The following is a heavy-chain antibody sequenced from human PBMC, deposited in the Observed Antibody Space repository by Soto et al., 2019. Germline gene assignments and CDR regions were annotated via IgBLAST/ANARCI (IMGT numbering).Heavy chain of an antibody. CDR1: GYTFSDSY. CDR2: SNPNSGGT. D-gene: IGHD6-6*01. J-gene: IGHJ4*02. V-gene: IGHV1-2*02. CDR3: ARGRGRVALGHSSSLDY. Sequence: QVQLVQSGAEVKKPGASVKVSCKASGYTFSDSYVHWVRQAPGQGLEWMGWSNPNSGGTYYPQKFRGRVTMTGDTSIDTAYMELTRLRSDDTAVYFCARGRGRVALGHSSSLDYWGQGTLVSVSS.